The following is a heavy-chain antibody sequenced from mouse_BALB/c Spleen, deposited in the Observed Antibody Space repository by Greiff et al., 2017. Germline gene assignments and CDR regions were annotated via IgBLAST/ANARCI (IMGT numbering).Heavy chain of an antibody. D-gene: IGHD2-4*01. J-gene: IGHJ3*01. V-gene: IGHV5-6-5*01. CDR1: GFTFSSYA. CDR2: ISSGGST. Sequence: EVNVVESGGGLVKPGGSLKLSCAASGFTFSSYAMSWVRQTPEKRLEWVASISSGGSTYYPDSVKGRFTISRDNARNILYLQMSSLRSEDTAMYYCARGRVDYDEAWFAYWGQGTLVTVSA. CDR3: ARGRVDYDEAWFAY.